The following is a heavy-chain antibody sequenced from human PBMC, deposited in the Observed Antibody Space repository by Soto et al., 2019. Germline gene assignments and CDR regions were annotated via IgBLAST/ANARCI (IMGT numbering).Heavy chain of an antibody. CDR1: GYTFTSYG. CDR2: ISAYNGNT. J-gene: IGHJ5*02. D-gene: IGHD6-6*01. Sequence: QVQLVQSGAEVKKPGASVKVSCKASGYTFTSYGISWVRRAPGQGLEWMGWISAYNGNTNYAQKLQGRVTMTTDTSTSTAYMELRSLRSDDTAVYYCARVSPGMYSSSRGENWFDPWGQGTLVTVSS. CDR3: ARVSPGMYSSSRGENWFDP. V-gene: IGHV1-18*04.